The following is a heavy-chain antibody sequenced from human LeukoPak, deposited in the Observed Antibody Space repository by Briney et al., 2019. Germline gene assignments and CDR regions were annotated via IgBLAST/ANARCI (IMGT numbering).Heavy chain of an antibody. Sequence: GSLRLSCAASGFTFIRYWMHWVRQAPGKGLVWVSRINSDGSYTSYADFVKGRFTISRDNAKNTVYLQMSSLRAEDTAVYYCARICSTTDCLISAWGQGTLVTVSS. CDR3: ARICSTTDCLISA. V-gene: IGHV3-74*01. CDR2: INSDGSYT. J-gene: IGHJ4*02. D-gene: IGHD2-2*01. CDR1: GFTFIRYW.